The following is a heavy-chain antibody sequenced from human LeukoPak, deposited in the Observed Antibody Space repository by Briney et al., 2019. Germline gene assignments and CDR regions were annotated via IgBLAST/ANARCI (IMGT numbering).Heavy chain of an antibody. D-gene: IGHD1-14*01. CDR1: GFTFSSYS. CDR2: ISSSSSYI. J-gene: IGHJ3*02. CDR3: ARVPEDAFDI. Sequence: KPGGSLRLSCAASGFTFSSYSMNWVRQAPGKGLEWVSSISSSSSYIYYADSMKGRFTISRDNAKNSLYLQMNSLRAEDTAVYYCARVPEDAFDIWGQGTMVTVSS. V-gene: IGHV3-21*01.